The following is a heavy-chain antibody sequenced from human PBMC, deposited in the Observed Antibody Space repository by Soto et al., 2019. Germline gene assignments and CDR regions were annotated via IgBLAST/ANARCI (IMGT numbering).Heavy chain of an antibody. J-gene: IGHJ6*02. CDR2: IKSITDGGTT. Sequence: PGGSLRLSCAASGITFSNAWMTWVRQAPGKGLEWVGRIKSITDGGTTDYAAPVKGRFTISRDDSKDTLYLQMNNLRTEDTAVYHCTTDSADIVVVPATFGMDVWGQETTVTVSS. V-gene: IGHV3-15*01. D-gene: IGHD2-2*01. CDR1: GITFSNAW. CDR3: TTDSADIVVVPATFGMDV.